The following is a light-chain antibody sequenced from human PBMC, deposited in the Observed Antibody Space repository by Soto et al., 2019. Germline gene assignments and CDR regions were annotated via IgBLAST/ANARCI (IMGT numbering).Light chain of an antibody. CDR3: SSYAGSNNYV. CDR2: AVS. Sequence: QSALTQPPSASGSPGQSVTISCTGTSSDVGGYNYVSWYQQHPGKAPKLMIYAVSKRPSGVPDRFSGSKSDNTASLTVSGLQAEDEADYYCSSYAGSNNYVFGAGTKLTVL. J-gene: IGLJ1*01. V-gene: IGLV2-8*01. CDR1: SSDVGGYNY.